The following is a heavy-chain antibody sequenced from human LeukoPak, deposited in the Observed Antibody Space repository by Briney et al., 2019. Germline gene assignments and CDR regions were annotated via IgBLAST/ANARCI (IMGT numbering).Heavy chain of an antibody. Sequence: TGGSLRLSCAASGFTVSSNYMSWVRQAPGKGLEWVSVIYSGASTYYADSVKGSFTISRDNSKKTLYLQMNILRAEDAAVYYCARTSAWILGYDYWGQGTLVTVSS. CDR2: IYSGAST. J-gene: IGHJ4*02. V-gene: IGHV3-66*01. CDR3: ARTSAWILGYDY. D-gene: IGHD5-18*01. CDR1: GFTVSSNY.